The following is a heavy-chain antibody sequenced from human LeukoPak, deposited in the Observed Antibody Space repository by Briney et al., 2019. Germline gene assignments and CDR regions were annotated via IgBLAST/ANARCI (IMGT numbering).Heavy chain of an antibody. V-gene: IGHV1-69*13. CDR2: IIPIFGTA. CDR1: GGTFSSYA. J-gene: IGHJ4*02. Sequence: ASVKVSCKASGGTFSSYAICWVRQAPGQGLEWMGGIIPIFGTANYAQKFQGRVTITADESTSTAYMELSSLRSEDTAVYYCARGGEYSSSSTLFDYWGQGTLVTVSS. D-gene: IGHD6-6*01. CDR3: ARGGEYSSSSTLFDY.